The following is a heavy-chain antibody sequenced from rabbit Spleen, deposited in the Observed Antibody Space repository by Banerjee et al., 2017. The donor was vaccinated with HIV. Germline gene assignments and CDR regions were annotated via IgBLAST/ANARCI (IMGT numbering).Heavy chain of an antibody. J-gene: IGHJ6*01. V-gene: IGHV1S40*01. D-gene: IGHD8-1*01. CDR1: GFSFSSGYD. Sequence: QQLVESGGGLVEPGASLTLTCKASGFSFSSGYDMCWVRQAPGKGLEWIACIYAGTIGSTYSASWAKGRFTCSKTSSTTVTLQMTSLTAADTAAYFCARDAGTSFSTYGMDLWGQGTLVTVS. CDR2: IYAGTIGST. CDR3: ARDAGTSFSTYGMDL.